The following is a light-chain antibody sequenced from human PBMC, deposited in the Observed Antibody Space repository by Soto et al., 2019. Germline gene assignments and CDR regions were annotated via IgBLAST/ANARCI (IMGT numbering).Light chain of an antibody. CDR2: STD. V-gene: IGLV7-43*01. CDR1: TGAVTSGHY. J-gene: IGLJ2*01. Sequence: QAVVTQEPSLTVSPGGTVTLTCASSTGAVTSGHYTNWLQQKPGQAPRALIYSTDTKHSWTPARFSGSLLGGKAALTLSGAQPEDEADYYCLLYYGGAVIFGGGTKLPVL. CDR3: LLYYGGAVI.